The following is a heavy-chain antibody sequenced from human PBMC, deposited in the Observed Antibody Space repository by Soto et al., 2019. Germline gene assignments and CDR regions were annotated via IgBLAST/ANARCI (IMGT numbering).Heavy chain of an antibody. CDR1: GFTFSSYS. V-gene: IGHV3-30-3*01. Sequence: GRSLRLSCAAFGFTFSSYSMHRVRQARGKGLEWVAVISYDGSNKYYADSVKGRFTISRENSKNTLYLQMNSLRAEDTAVYYCATANPDYDFWSGPNYWGQGTLVTVSS. CDR3: ATANPDYDFWSGPNY. J-gene: IGHJ4*02. CDR2: ISYDGSNK. D-gene: IGHD3-3*01.